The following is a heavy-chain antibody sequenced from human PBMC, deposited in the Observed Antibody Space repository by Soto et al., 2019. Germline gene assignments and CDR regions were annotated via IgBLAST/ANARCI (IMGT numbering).Heavy chain of an antibody. CDR2: SYYSGST. CDR3: ARDRAARGSDHGMDV. CDR1: GGSINRGDYY. Sequence: KPSETLSLTCTVSGGSINRGDYYWSWIRQPPGKGLEWIGYSYYSGSTNYSPSLKSRVTMSIDTSKNQFSLKLSSVTAADTAVYYCARDRAARGSDHGMDVWGQGTTVTVYS. D-gene: IGHD6-6*01. J-gene: IGHJ6*02. V-gene: IGHV4-30-4*01.